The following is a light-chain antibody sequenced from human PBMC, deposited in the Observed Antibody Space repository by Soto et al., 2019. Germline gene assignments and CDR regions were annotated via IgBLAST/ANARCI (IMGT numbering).Light chain of an antibody. Sequence: QSVLTQPASVSGSPGQSITISCTGTNTDVATYKYVSWYQQHPGKAPKLIIYDISDRPSGVSDRFSGSKSGNTASLTISGLQAEDEADYYCSSHTKSGTPLEIGGGTQLTVL. CDR1: NTDVATYKY. J-gene: IGLJ2*01. V-gene: IGLV2-14*03. CDR3: SSHTKSGTPLE. CDR2: DIS.